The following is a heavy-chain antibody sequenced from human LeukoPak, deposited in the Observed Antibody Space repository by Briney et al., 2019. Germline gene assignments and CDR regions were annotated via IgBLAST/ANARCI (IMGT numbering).Heavy chain of an antibody. D-gene: IGHD3-10*01. Sequence: GGSLRLSCAASGFTFSSYGMHWVRQAPGKGLEWVAVISYDRSNKYYADSVKGRFTISRDNSKNTLYLQMNSLRAEDTAVYYCAKDSYYYGSGSYYIPDYWGQGTLVTVSS. CDR2: ISYDRSNK. V-gene: IGHV3-30*18. CDR1: GFTFSSYG. J-gene: IGHJ4*02. CDR3: AKDSYYYGSGSYYIPDY.